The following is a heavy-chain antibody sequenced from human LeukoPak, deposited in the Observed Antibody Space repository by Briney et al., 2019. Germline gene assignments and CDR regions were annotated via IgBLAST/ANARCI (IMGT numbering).Heavy chain of an antibody. V-gene: IGHV1-69*05. D-gene: IGHD3-16*02. CDR3: AREGVWGSYRFDY. Sequence: SVKVSCKASGGTSSSYAISWVRQAPGQGLEWMGGIIPIFGTANYAQKFQGRVTITTDESTSTAYMELSSLRSEDTAVYYCAREGVWGSYRFDYWGQGTLVTVSS. J-gene: IGHJ4*02. CDR1: GGTSSSYA. CDR2: IIPIFGTA.